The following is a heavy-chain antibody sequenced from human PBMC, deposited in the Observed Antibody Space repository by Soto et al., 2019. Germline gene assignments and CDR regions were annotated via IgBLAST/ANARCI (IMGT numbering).Heavy chain of an antibody. V-gene: IGHV4-61*01. CDR1: GGSVSSGSYY. CDR3: ATKSEGELWVLLDY. J-gene: IGHJ4*02. CDR2: IYYSGST. D-gene: IGHD3-16*01. Sequence: PSETLSITCTVSGGSVSSGSYYWSWIRQPPGKGLEWIGYIYYSGSTNYNPSLKSRVTISVDTSKNQFSLKLSSVTAADTAVYYCATKSEGELWVLLDYWGQGTLVTVFS.